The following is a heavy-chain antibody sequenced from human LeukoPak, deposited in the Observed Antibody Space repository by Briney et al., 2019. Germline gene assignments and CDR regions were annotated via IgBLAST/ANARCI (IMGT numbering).Heavy chain of an antibody. CDR2: ISAYNGNT. CDR1: GYTFTSYG. CDR3: ARNRYCSSWDSHTNWFDR. J-gene: IGHJ5*02. Sequence: ASVKVSCKASGYTFTSYGISWVRQAPGQGLEWMGWISAYNGNTNYAQKLQGRVTMTTDTSTSTAYMELRSLRSDDTAVYYCARNRYCSSWDSHTNWFDRWGQGTMVSVSS. D-gene: IGHD6-13*01. V-gene: IGHV1-18*01.